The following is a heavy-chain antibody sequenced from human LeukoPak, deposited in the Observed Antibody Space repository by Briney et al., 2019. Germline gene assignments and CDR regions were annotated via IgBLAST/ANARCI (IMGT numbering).Heavy chain of an antibody. Sequence: ASVKVSCKASGYTFTGKFIHWVRQAPGQGLEWMGWIDPNSGGTDYAQKFRGRVTMTRDTSTSTAYMDLSSLISDDTAVYYCARDREGLAYFDNWGQGTLVTVSS. CDR2: IDPNSGGT. CDR3: ARDREGLAYFDN. V-gene: IGHV1-2*02. D-gene: IGHD3/OR15-3a*01. J-gene: IGHJ4*02. CDR1: GYTFTGKF.